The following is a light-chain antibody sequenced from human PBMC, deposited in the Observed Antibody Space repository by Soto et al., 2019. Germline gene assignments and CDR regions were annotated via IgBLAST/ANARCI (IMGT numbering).Light chain of an antibody. CDR3: QQYGTSPRET. V-gene: IGKV3-20*01. Sequence: EIVLTQSPGTLSLSPGERATLSCRASQSVSSSYLAWYQQKPGQAPRLLIYGASSRATGIPDRFSGSGSGTDFPLTISRLEPEDFAVYYCQQYGTSPRETFGQGTKVEIK. CDR1: QSVSSSY. CDR2: GAS. J-gene: IGKJ1*01.